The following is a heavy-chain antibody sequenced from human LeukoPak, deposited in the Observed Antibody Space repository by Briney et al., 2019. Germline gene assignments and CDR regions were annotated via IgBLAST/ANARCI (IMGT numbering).Heavy chain of an antibody. D-gene: IGHD3-3*01. CDR1: GFTFSSYA. Sequence: PGRSLRLSCAASGFTFSSYAMHWVRQAPGKGLEWVAVISYDGSNKYYADSVKGRFTISRDNSKNTLYLQMNSLRAEDTAVYYCAKTVLRFLEWLPFGEMDVWGQGTTVTVSS. V-gene: IGHV3-30-3*02. CDR3: AKTVLRFLEWLPFGEMDV. J-gene: IGHJ6*02. CDR2: ISYDGSNK.